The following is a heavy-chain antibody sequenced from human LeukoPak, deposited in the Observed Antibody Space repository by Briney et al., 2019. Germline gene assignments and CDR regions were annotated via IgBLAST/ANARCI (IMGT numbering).Heavy chain of an antibody. V-gene: IGHV4-59*01. Sequence: PSETLSLTCTVSGGSISSYYWSWIRQPPGKGLEWIGYIYYSGSTNYNPSLKSRVTISMGTSKNQFSLRLNSVTAADTAVYYCASTIFGVAYFDYWGQGALVTVSS. CDR3: ASTIFGVAYFDY. CDR2: IYYSGST. CDR1: GGSISSYY. J-gene: IGHJ4*02. D-gene: IGHD3-3*01.